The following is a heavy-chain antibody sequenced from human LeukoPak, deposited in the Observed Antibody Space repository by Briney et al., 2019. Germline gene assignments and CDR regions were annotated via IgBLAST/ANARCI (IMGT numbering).Heavy chain of an antibody. V-gene: IGHV3-48*03. Sequence: GGSLRLSCAASGFXFSSFEMNWVRQAPGKGLEWVSYINSGGSTVYYADSVKGRFTVSRDNAKNSLYLQLNSLRAEDTAIYYCARDQGYTTSWYDYWGQGTLVTVSS. CDR3: ARDQGYTTSWYDY. D-gene: IGHD6-13*01. J-gene: IGHJ4*02. CDR1: GFXFSSFE. CDR2: INSGGSTV.